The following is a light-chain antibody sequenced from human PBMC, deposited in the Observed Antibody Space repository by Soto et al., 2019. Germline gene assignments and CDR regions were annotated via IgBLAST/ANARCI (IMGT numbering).Light chain of an antibody. V-gene: IGKV3-20*01. CDR3: QHYGSSSPRP. Sequence: EIVLTQSPGTLSLSPGERATLSCRASQSVSSSELAWYQQKPDQAPRLLVYSASSRATGIPDRFSGSGSGPDYSLTISRLEPEDFAVYYCQHYGSSSPRPFGGGTKVEVK. J-gene: IGKJ4*01. CDR1: QSVSSSE. CDR2: SAS.